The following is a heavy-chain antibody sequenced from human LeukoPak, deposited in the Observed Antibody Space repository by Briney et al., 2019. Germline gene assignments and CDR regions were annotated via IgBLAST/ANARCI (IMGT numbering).Heavy chain of an antibody. CDR2: ISPRGGGT. D-gene: IGHD3-10*01. CDR3: AKDLVRFGECPSDY. V-gene: IGHV3-23*01. CDR1: GFTFSNHG. Sequence: GTLRLSCAASGFTFSNHGMNWVRQAPGKGLEWLSGISPRGGGTYYADSVKGRFTISRDNSKNTLYLQMNSLRAEDTAVYYCAKDLVRFGECPSDYWGQGTLVTVSS. J-gene: IGHJ4*02.